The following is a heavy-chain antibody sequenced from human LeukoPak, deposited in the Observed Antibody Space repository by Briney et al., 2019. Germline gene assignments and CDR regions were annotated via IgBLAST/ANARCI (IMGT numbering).Heavy chain of an antibody. V-gene: IGHV3-48*03. Sequence: GGSLRLSCAASGFTFSRYEMNWVRQAPGKGLEWLSYISGRGTSIYYAESVKGRFTVSRDKAKNSLFLQMNSLRAEDTAVYYCARGGEYWFFDLWGRGTLVTLFS. D-gene: IGHD3-16*01. J-gene: IGHJ2*01. CDR3: ARGGEYWFFDL. CDR2: ISGRGTSI. CDR1: GFTFSRYE.